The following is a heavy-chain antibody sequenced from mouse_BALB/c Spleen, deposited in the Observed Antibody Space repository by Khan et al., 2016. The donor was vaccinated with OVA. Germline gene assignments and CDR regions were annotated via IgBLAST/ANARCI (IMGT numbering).Heavy chain of an antibody. CDR2: INPSTGYT. D-gene: IGHD1-1*01. Sequence: VQLKQSGAELAKPGASVKMSCKASGYTFTSYWMHWVKQRPGQGLEWIGYINPSTGYTEYNQRFKDTATLTADKSSSTACMQLSSLTSEESAVYYCANHGSSSAWLTYWGQGTLVTVSA. J-gene: IGHJ3*01. V-gene: IGHV1-7*01. CDR1: GYTFTSYW. CDR3: ANHGSSSAWLTY.